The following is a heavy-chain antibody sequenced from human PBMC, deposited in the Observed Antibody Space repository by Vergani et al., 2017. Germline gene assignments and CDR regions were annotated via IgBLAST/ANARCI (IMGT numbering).Heavy chain of an antibody. CDR1: GFTFSSYG. Sequence: QVQLVESGGGVVQPGRSLRLSCAASGFTFSSYGMHWVRQAPGKGLEWVAVISYDGSNKYYADSVKGRFTISRDNSKNTLYLQMNSLRAEDTAVYYCAKDPGRYYDSSGYWGLPYWGQGTLVTVSS. D-gene: IGHD3-22*01. J-gene: IGHJ4*02. CDR2: ISYDGSNK. CDR3: AKDPGRYYDSSGYWGLPY. V-gene: IGHV3-30*18.